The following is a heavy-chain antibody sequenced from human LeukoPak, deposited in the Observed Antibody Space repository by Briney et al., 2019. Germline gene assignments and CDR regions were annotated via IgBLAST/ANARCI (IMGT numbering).Heavy chain of an antibody. CDR1: GGSISSYY. J-gene: IGHJ4*02. D-gene: IGHD6-19*01. CDR2: IYYSGST. Sequence: PSETLSLTCTVSGGSISSYYWSWIRQPPGKGLEWIGYIYYSGSTNYNPSLKSRVTISVDTSKNQFSLKLSSVTAADTAVYYCARHSSGWYEGGYFDYWGQGTLVTVSS. V-gene: IGHV4-59*08. CDR3: ARHSSGWYEGGYFDY.